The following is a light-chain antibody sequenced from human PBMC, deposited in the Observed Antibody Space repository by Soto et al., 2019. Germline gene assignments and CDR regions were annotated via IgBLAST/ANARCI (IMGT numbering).Light chain of an antibody. J-gene: IGLJ2*01. V-gene: IGLV1-44*01. CDR2: SNS. CDR1: SSNSGKNI. CDR3: AAWDDSLKGEV. Sequence: QSVVTQPPSASGTPGQRVTISCSGSSSNSGKNIVNWYQQLPGTAPKLLIDSNSRRPSGVPDRFSGSKSGTSASLAISGLQSEDEADYYCAAWDDSLKGEVFGGGTKLTVL.